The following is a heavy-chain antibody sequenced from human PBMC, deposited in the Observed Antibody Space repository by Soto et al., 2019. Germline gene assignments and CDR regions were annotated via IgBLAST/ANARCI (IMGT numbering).Heavy chain of an antibody. CDR3: ATTGVQSFSYDLWRPGYQYMDV. V-gene: IGHV3-23*01. D-gene: IGHD3-3*01. J-gene: IGHJ6*03. CDR2: ISGSGGST. Sequence: EVQLLESGGGLVQPGGSLRLSCAASGFTFSSYAMSWVRQAPGKGLEWVSAISGSGGSTYYADSVKGRFTISRDNSKNALHLQMNRLSAEHTAVYYCATTGVQSFSYDLWRPGYQYMDVWCKGTTVTVAS. CDR1: GFTFSSYA.